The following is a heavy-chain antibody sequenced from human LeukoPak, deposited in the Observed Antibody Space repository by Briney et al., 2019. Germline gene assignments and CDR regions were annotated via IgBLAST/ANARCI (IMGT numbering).Heavy chain of an antibody. V-gene: IGHV4-59*12. CDR3: ATFKRGSIAAAGLDWFDP. CDR2: IYYSGST. Sequence: SETLSLTCTVSGGSISSYYWSWIRQPPGKGLEWIGYIYYSGSTNYNPSLKSRVTISVDTSKNQFSLKLSSVTAADTAVYYCATFKRGSIAAAGLDWFDPWGQGTLVTVSS. J-gene: IGHJ5*02. D-gene: IGHD6-13*01. CDR1: GGSISSYY.